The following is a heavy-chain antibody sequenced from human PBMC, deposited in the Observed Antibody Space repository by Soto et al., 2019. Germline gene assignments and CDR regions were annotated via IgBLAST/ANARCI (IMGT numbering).Heavy chain of an antibody. D-gene: IGHD3-9*01. CDR3: ATLLERYFDSYGMDV. J-gene: IGHJ6*02. CDR2: FDPEDGET. Sequence: ASVKVSCKVSGYTLTELSMHWVRQAPGKGLEWMGGFDPEDGETIYAQKLKGRVTMTEDTSTDTAYMELSSLRSEDTAVYYCATLLERYFDSYGMDVWGQGTTVTVSS. CDR1: GYTLTELS. V-gene: IGHV1-24*01.